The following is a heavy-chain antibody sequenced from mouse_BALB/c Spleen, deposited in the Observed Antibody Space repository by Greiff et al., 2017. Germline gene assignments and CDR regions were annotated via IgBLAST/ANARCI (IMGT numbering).Heavy chain of an antibody. D-gene: IGHD2-3*01. CDR2: IWGGGST. J-gene: IGHJ3*01. CDR3: ARDGYYSAWFAY. V-gene: IGHV2-6-4*01. CDR1: GFSFSRYS. Sequence: VQVVESGPGLVAPSQSLSITCTVSGFSFSRYSVHWVRQPPGKSLEWLGMIWGGGSTDYNSALKSRLSISKDTSKSQVFLKMNSLQTDDTAMYYCARDGYYSAWFAYWGQGTLVTVSA.